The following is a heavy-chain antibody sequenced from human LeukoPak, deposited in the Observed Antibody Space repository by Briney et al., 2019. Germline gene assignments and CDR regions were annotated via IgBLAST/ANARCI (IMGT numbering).Heavy chain of an antibody. CDR3: ARDIGRALDY. Sequence: PGGSLRLSCAASGFTFSSYSMNWVRQAPGKGLEWVSYISSCSSTIYYADSVKGRFTISRDNAKNSLYLQMNSLRAEDTAVYYCARDIGRALDYWGQGTLVAVSS. V-gene: IGHV3-48*01. CDR2: ISSCSSTI. D-gene: IGHD1-26*01. J-gene: IGHJ4*02. CDR1: GFTFSSYS.